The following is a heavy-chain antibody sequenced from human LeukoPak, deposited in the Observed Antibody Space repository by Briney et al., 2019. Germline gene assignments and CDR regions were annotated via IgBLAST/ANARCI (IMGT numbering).Heavy chain of an antibody. CDR1: GFTFTRYA. D-gene: IGHD3-3*01. Sequence: GQSLRLSCAASGFTFTRYAMAWVRRAPGKGLEWVSTISRSGGTTYYPDSVKGRFTISRDNSNNTLYLQMNSLDADDTALYYCAKGFGDTTFGVFTAYDYWGQGILVTVSS. CDR3: AKGFGDTTFGVFTAYDY. V-gene: IGHV3-23*01. CDR2: ISRSGGTT. J-gene: IGHJ4*02.